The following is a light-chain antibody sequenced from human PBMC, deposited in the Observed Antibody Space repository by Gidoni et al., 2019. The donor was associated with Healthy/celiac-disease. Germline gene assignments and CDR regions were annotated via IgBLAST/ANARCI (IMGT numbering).Light chain of an antibody. CDR1: QSVLHSNGYNY. Sequence: DIVMTQSPLSLPVTPGEPASISCRSSQSVLHSNGYNYLDWYLQKPGQSPQLLIYLGSNRASGVPDRFSGSGSGTDFTLKISRVEAEEVGVYYCMQALQTPPTFGQGTKVEIK. J-gene: IGKJ1*01. CDR3: MQALQTPPT. V-gene: IGKV2-28*01. CDR2: LGS.